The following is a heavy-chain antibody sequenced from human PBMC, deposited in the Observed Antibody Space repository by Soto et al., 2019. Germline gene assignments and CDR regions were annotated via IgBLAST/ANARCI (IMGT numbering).Heavy chain of an antibody. CDR1: GSIFGGYG. CDR2: IRFDGSNE. D-gene: IGHD3-3*01. CDR3: ASNPYYDFWSGYSPYYYGMDG. V-gene: IGHV3-33*01. J-gene: IGHJ6*02. Sequence: HPGGSLRLSCAASGSIFGGYGMHWVRQAPGKGLEWVAGIRFDGSNENYADSAKGRFTISRDNSKNMLYLQMNSLRAEDTAVYYCASNPYYDFWSGYSPYYYGMDGWCQGTTVTVSS.